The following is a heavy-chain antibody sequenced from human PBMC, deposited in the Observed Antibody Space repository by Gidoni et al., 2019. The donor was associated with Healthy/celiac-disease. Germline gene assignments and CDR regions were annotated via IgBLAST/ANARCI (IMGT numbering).Heavy chain of an antibody. CDR3: AKIAGTHYFDY. Sequence: TISRVNSKNTLYLQMNSLRAEDTAVYYCAKIAGTHYFDYWGQGTLVTVSS. V-gene: IGHV3-23*01. D-gene: IGHD6-13*01. J-gene: IGHJ4*02.